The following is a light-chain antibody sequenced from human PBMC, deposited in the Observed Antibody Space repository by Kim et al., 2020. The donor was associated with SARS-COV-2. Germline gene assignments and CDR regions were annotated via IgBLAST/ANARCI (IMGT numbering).Light chain of an antibody. CDR1: TLANKY. V-gene: IGLV3-1*01. J-gene: IGLJ2*01. CDR3: QAWDNNIVV. CDR2: QDA. Sequence: VSPGQPASITCSGDTLANKYVCWYHQKAGQSPVLVMHQDARRPSGIPERFSGSNSGTTATLTISGTQALDEGDYYCQAWDNNIVVFGGGTQLTVL.